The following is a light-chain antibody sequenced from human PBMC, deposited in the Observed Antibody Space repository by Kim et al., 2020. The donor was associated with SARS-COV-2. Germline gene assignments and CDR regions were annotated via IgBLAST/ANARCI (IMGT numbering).Light chain of an antibody. J-gene: IGKJ2*03. Sequence: SPGEKATLSCRTSQSVVNNYLGWYPQKPGQAPRLLIFAASSRATGIPDRFSGSGSGTDFTLTIDRVAPEDVAVYYCQQFGSSPPYSFGQGTKLEI. CDR1: QSVVNNY. CDR2: AAS. V-gene: IGKV3-20*01. CDR3: QQFGSSPPYS.